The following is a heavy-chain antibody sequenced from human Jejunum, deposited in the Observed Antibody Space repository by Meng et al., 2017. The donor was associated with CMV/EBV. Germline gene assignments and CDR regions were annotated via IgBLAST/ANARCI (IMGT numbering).Heavy chain of an antibody. D-gene: IGHD1-26*01. J-gene: IGHJ4*02. V-gene: IGHV4-4*07. CDR2: FYSSDTY. Sequence: QVTLPESGPGLVKPSETLSLTCTVSGGSVNNYYWSWIRQSAGKGLEWIGRFYSSDTYNYHPSLDSRVTMSLDTSKNQFSLNLRSVTAADTATYYCARGPGASTREGFDYWGLGTLVTVSS. CDR1: GGSVNNYY. CDR3: ARGPGASTREGFDY.